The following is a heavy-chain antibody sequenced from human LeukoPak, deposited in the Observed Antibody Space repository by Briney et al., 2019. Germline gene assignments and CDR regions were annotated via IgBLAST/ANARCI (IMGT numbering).Heavy chain of an antibody. D-gene: IGHD6-19*01. CDR1: GDSVSSNSAA. J-gene: IGHJ5*02. CDR3: ARAGIWLDLSEGGPTNWFDP. V-gene: IGHV6-1*01. Sequence: SQTLSLTCAISGDSVSSNSAAWNWIRQSPSRGLEWLGRTYYRSKWYNDYAVSVKSRITINPDTSKNQFSLQLNSVTPEDTAVYYCARAGIWLDLSEGGPTNWFDPWGQGTLVTVSS. CDR2: TYYRSKWYN.